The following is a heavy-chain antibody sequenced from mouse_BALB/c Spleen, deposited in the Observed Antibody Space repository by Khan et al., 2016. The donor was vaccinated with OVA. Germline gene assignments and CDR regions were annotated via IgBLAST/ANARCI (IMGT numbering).Heavy chain of an antibody. Sequence: EVQLQESGPGLVKPSQSLSLTCTVTGYSITSGYGWNWIRQFPGNKLEWMGYISYSGSTNYNPSLKSRISITRDTSKHQFFLQLNSVPTEDTATYYCARTARIKYWGQGTTLTVSS. V-gene: IGHV3-2*02. J-gene: IGHJ2*01. CDR1: GYSITSGYG. CDR3: ARTARIKY. CDR2: ISYSGST. D-gene: IGHD1-2*01.